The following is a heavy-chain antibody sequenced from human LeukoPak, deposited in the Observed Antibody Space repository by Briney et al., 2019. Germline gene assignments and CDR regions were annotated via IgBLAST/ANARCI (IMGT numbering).Heavy chain of an antibody. Sequence: LETLSLTCTVSGGSISSDYWSWIRQPPGKGLEWIGYIYYSGSTDYNPSLKSRVTMSVDTSKNQFSLKLRSVTAADTAVYYCARHVTISGPYDASDIWGQGTMVTVSP. CDR3: ARHVTISGPYDASDI. D-gene: IGHD5-24*01. CDR1: GGSISSDY. J-gene: IGHJ3*02. CDR2: IYYSGST. V-gene: IGHV4-59*08.